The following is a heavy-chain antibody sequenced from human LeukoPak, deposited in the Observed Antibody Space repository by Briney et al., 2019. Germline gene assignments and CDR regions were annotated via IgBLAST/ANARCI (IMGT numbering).Heavy chain of an antibody. J-gene: IGHJ4*02. CDR2: IYPGDSDT. V-gene: IGHV5-51*01. D-gene: IGHD4-17*01. CDR1: GYSFPTYW. CDR3: ARPSNGDYSMPLGY. Sequence: GESLKISCKGSGYSFPTYWIAWVRQMPGKGLEWMGIIYPGDSDTRYSPSFQGQVTISADKSISTTYLQWSSLKASDTAMYYCARPSNGDYSMPLGYWGQGTLVTVSS.